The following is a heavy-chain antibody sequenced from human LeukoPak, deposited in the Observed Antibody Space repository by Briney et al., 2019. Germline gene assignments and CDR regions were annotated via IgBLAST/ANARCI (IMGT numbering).Heavy chain of an antibody. J-gene: IGHJ4*02. V-gene: IGHV3-30*03. Sequence: GGSLRLSCAASGFTFSSYGMHWVRQAPGKGLEWVAVISYDGSNKYYADSVKGRFTISRDNSKNTLYLQMNSLRAEDTAVYYCAILIQPDLDYWGQGTLVTVSS. D-gene: IGHD5-18*01. CDR3: AILIQPDLDY. CDR1: GFTFSSYG. CDR2: ISYDGSNK.